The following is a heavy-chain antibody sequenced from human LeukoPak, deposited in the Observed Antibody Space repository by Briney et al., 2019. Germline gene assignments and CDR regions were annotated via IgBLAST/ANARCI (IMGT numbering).Heavy chain of an antibody. CDR1: GYTFTSYA. Sequence: GASVKVSCKASGYTFTSYAMHWVRQAPGQRLEWMGWINAGNGNTKYSQRFQGRVTITRDTSASTAYMELSSLRSEDTAVYYCARDLPYSSGWLGYWGQGTLVTVSS. CDR2: INAGNGNT. D-gene: IGHD6-19*01. CDR3: ARDLPYSSGWLGY. V-gene: IGHV1-3*01. J-gene: IGHJ4*02.